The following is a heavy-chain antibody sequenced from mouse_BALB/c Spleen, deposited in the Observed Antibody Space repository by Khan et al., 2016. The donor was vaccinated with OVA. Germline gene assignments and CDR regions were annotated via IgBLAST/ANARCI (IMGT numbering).Heavy chain of an antibody. D-gene: IGHD6-1*01. Sequence: EVQLLESGGGLVQPGGSRKLSCAASGFNFSSYGMHWVRQAPEKGLEWVAYISGDSNTIYYADTVKGRFTISRDNPKNTLFLQMTSLMSEDTAGYYCDTSYVCGYYFDDWGPGTTVTVSS. CDR2: ISGDSNTI. CDR3: DTSYVCGYYFDD. J-gene: IGHJ2*01. CDR1: GFNFSSYG. V-gene: IGHV5-17*02.